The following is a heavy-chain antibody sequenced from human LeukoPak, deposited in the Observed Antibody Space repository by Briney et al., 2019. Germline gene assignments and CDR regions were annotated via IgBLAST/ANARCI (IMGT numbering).Heavy chain of an antibody. CDR3: AREASSSGFDY. D-gene: IGHD6-6*01. CDR2: ISSSGSTR. Sequence: PGGSLRLSCAASGFTFSSYEMNWVRQAPGEGLEWVSYISSSGSTRDYADSVKGRFTISRDNAKNSLYLQMNSLRAEDTAVYYCAREASSSGFDYWGQGTLVTVSS. CDR1: GFTFSSYE. V-gene: IGHV3-48*03. J-gene: IGHJ4*02.